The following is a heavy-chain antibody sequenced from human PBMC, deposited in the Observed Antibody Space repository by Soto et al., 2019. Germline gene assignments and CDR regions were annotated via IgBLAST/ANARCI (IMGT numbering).Heavy chain of an antibody. CDR2: IGTAGDT. CDR1: GFTVSSYD. Sequence: PGGSLRLSCAASGFTVSSYDMHWVRQATGKGLEWVSAIGTAGDTYYPGSVKGRFTISRENAKNSLYLQMNSLRAGDTAVYYCARDYYGSGFAPWGQGTLVTVSS. CDR3: ARDYYGSGFAP. D-gene: IGHD3-10*01. J-gene: IGHJ5*02. V-gene: IGHV3-13*04.